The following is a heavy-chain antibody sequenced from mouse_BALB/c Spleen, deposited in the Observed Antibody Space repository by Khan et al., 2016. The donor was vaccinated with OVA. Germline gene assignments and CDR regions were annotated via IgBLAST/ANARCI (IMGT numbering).Heavy chain of an antibody. J-gene: IGHJ1*01. D-gene: IGHD2-14*01. CDR1: GFTFSGYG. CDR3: ARVYYRYDEDYWNFYV. Sequence: EVELVESGGGLVQPGGSLKVSCAASGFTFSGYGMSWVRQTQDKRLELVATIHSNGGTSFFPDSVKGRFTISRDNAKNSLHLQMSSLKSDDTAMYYCARVYYRYDEDYWNFYVWGAGTTVTVSS. V-gene: IGHV5-6-3*01. CDR2: IHSNGGTS.